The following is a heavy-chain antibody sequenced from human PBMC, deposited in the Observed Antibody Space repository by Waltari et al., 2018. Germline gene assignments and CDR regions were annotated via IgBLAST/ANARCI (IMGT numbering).Heavy chain of an antibody. CDR2: TYHDGTT. Sequence: QVQPQESSPWLVSPSETLSLTCDVSGYLLNSRSCWRWIRQPPGKGLEWIENTYHDGTTYYNPSLKHRLIISLDTSKSQFSVRLNFVDAADTATYYCARQTLGYCTSAACGRLENWGQGILVTVSS. CDR1: GYLLNSRSC. V-gene: IGHV4-38-2*01. J-gene: IGHJ1*01. CDR3: ARQTLGYCTSAACGRLEN. D-gene: IGHD2-8*01.